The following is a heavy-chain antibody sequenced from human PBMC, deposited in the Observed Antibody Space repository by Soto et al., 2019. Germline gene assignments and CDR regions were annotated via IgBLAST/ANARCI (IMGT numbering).Heavy chain of an antibody. V-gene: IGHV4-59*01. CDR3: AREGSGWYGAYYYGMDV. CDR2: IYYSGST. CDR1: GGSISSYY. D-gene: IGHD6-19*01. Sequence: SETLSLTCTVSGGSISSYYWSWIRQPPGKGLEWIGYIYYSGSTNYNPSLKSRVTISVDTSKNQFSLKLSSVTAADTAVYYCAREGSGWYGAYYYGMDVWGQGTTVTVSS. J-gene: IGHJ6*02.